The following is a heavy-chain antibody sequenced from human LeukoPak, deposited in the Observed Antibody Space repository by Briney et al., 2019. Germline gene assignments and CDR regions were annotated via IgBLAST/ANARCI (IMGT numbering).Heavy chain of an antibody. J-gene: IGHJ4*02. CDR1: GFIFSSYG. D-gene: IGHD1-1*01. CDR3: AKGRVRQFDPFDY. V-gene: IGHV3-23*01. Sequence: SGGSLRLSCAASGFIFSSYGMSWVRQAPGKGLEWVSFMSGSGDSTYYADSVKGRFTISRDNSKNTLYLQMNSLRAEDTAVYYCAKGRVRQFDPFDYWGQGTLVTVSS. CDR2: MSGSGDST.